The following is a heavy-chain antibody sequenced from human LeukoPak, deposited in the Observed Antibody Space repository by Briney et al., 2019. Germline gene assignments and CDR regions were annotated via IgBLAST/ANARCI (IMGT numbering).Heavy chain of an antibody. D-gene: IGHD1-26*01. CDR3: ASTDSGSYMLDY. J-gene: IGHJ4*02. CDR2: IYPGASDT. Sequence: GEGLQISCHGYGYGFTSYWMGWVRQVPGKGRGWSGIIYPGASDTRYTPSFQGHVTISADKSISTAYLQWSSLNASDTAMYYCASTDSGSYMLDYWGQGTLVTVSS. V-gene: IGHV5-51*01. CDR1: GYGFTSYW.